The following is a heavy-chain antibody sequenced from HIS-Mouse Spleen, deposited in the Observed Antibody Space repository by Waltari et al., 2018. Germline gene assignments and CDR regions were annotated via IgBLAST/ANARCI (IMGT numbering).Heavy chain of an antibody. D-gene: IGHD6-6*01. V-gene: IGHV4-34*01. CDR1: GGSFSGYY. CDR3: ARGLAARFDY. CDR2: INHSGST. Sequence: QVQLQQWGAGLLKPSETLSFTCAVYGGSFSGYYWSWIRQPPGKGLEWIGEINHSGSTNYNPSLKSRVTISVDTSKNQFSLKLSSVTAADTAVYYCARGLAARFDYWGQGTLVTVSS. J-gene: IGHJ4*02.